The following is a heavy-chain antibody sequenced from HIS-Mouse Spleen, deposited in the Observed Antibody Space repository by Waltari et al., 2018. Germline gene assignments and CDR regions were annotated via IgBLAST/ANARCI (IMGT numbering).Heavy chain of an antibody. J-gene: IGHJ4*02. V-gene: IGHV4-39*07. CDR3: ASSSIAVAGTGFDY. D-gene: IGHD6-19*01. CDR2: IYYSGST. CDR1: GGSISSSSYS. Sequence: QLQLQESGPGLVKPSETLSLNCTVSGGSISSSSYSWGWIRQPPGKGLEWIGSIYYSGSTYYNPSLKSRVTISVDTSKNQFSLKLSSVTAADTAVYYCASSSIAVAGTGFDYWGQGTLVTVSS.